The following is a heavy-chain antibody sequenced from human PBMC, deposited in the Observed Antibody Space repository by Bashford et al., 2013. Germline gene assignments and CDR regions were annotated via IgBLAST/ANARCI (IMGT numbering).Heavy chain of an antibody. CDR1: NYVFTSYG. V-gene: IGHV1-18*01. D-gene: IGHD3-10*01. Sequence: VASVKVSCKSLNYVFTSYGINWVRQAPGQGLEWMGWMSPFNGNRAYAERLQDRLSVTTDTSTNTVYLELRSLRLDDTAIYYCTRARARGIGSSDNWGQGTVVTVSS. CDR3: TRARARGIGSSDN. J-gene: IGHJ1*01. CDR2: MSPFNGNR.